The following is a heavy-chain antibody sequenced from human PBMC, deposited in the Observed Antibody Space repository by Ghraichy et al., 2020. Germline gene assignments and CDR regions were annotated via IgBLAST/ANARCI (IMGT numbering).Heavy chain of an antibody. CDR1: GFTFNDYA. Sequence: LSLTCAASGFTFNDYAMHWVSQAPGKGLEWVSLISGDGGSTYYADSLKGRFTISRDNSKDSLYLQMNSLRTEDTALYYCAKGRVGYTYGSSGYMDVWGKGTTVTVSS. CDR2: ISGDGGST. CDR3: AKGRVGYTYGSSGYMDV. V-gene: IGHV3-43*02. D-gene: IGHD5-18*01. J-gene: IGHJ6*03.